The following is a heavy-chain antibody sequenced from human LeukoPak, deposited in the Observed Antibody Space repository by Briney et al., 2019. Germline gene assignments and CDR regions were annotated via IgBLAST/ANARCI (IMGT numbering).Heavy chain of an antibody. V-gene: IGHV3-30*18. CDR2: ISYDGSNK. CDR1: GFTFSSHA. CDR3: AKSPWNGKFRAYFDY. J-gene: IGHJ4*02. Sequence: PGGSLRLSCAASGFTFSSHAMNWVRQAPGKGLEWVAVISYDGSNKYYVDSVKGRFTISRDNSKNTLYLQMNSLRAEDTAVYYCAKSPWNGKFRAYFDYWGQGTLVTVSS. D-gene: IGHD1-1*01.